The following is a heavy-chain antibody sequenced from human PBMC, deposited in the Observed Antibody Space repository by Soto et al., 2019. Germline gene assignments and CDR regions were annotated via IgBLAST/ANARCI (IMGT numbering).Heavy chain of an antibody. CDR1: GFTFSNYA. CDR2: IVGSGAST. D-gene: IGHD3-22*01. CDR3: AKLPSSGFYYSDY. J-gene: IGHJ4*02. V-gene: IGHV3-23*01. Sequence: GGSLRLSCAASGFTFSNYAMNWVRQAPGKGLEWVSGIVGSGASTNYADSVKGRFTISRDNSKNTLYLHMNGLRAEDTATYYCAKLPSSGFYYSDYWGQGT.